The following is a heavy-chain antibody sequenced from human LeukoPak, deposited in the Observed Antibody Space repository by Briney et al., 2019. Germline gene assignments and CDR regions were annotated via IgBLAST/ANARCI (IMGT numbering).Heavy chain of an antibody. CDR2: INPNSGGT. CDR3: VLYDSSGYYYFDY. J-gene: IGHJ4*02. D-gene: IGHD3-22*01. CDR1: GYTFTGYY. Sequence: ASVKVSCKASGYTFTGYYMHWVRQAPGQGLEWMGRINPNSGGTNYAQKFQGRVTMTRDTSISTAYMELSRLRSDDTAVNYCVLYDSSGYYYFDYWGQGTLVTVSS. V-gene: IGHV1-2*06.